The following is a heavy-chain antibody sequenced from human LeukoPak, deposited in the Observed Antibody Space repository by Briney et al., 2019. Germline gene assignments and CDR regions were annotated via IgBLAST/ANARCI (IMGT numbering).Heavy chain of an antibody. CDR3: ARTGGSSWYTYYYSMDV. CDR1: GGSFSGYY. Sequence: PSETLSLTCAVYGGSFSGYYWSWIRQPPGKGLEWIGEINHSGSTNYNPSLKSRVTISVDTSKNQFSLKLSSVTAVDTAVYYCARTGGSSWYTYYYSMDVWGQGTTVTVSS. D-gene: IGHD6-13*01. V-gene: IGHV4-34*01. CDR2: INHSGST. J-gene: IGHJ6*02.